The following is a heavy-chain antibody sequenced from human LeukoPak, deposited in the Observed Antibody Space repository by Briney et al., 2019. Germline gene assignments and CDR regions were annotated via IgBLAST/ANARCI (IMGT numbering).Heavy chain of an antibody. D-gene: IGHD1-26*01. CDR2: IIPIFGTA. J-gene: IGHJ4*02. CDR1: GGTFSSYV. V-gene: IGHV1-69*01. Sequence: GASVKVSCKASGGTFSSYVISWVRQAPGQGLEWMGGIIPIFGTANYAQKFQGRVTITADESTSTAYMELSSLRSEDTAVYYCASDYSVGAIYYFDYWGQGTLVTVSS. CDR3: ASDYSVGAIYYFDY.